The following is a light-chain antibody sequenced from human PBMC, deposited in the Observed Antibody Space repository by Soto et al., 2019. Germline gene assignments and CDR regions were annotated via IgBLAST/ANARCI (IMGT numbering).Light chain of an antibody. J-gene: IGKJ1*01. CDR2: GAS. CDR3: QQTYTAPWT. V-gene: IGKV1-39*01. CDR1: QSITIY. Sequence: DLQMTQSPSSLSASVGDRVTITCRASQSITIYLNWYQQQPGKAPRLLIYGASTLQTGVPSRFSGSGSMTDFTLTISDLQPEDFATYYCQQTYTAPWTFGQGTKVDI.